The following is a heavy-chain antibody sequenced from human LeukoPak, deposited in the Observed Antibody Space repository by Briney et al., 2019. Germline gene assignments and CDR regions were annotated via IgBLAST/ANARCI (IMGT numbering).Heavy chain of an antibody. V-gene: IGHV4-30-4*01. CDR3: ARVRGYYDSSGYYYFDWYFDL. J-gene: IGHJ2*01. CDR1: GDSISSVHDY. CDR2: IYYSGST. D-gene: IGHD3-22*01. Sequence: SHTLSLTCTVSGDSISSVHDYWSWLRQPPGKGLECIRYIYYSGSTYYNPSLKSRVTISVDTSKNQFSLKLSSVTAADTAVYYCARVRGYYDSSGYYYFDWYFDLWGRGTLVTVSS.